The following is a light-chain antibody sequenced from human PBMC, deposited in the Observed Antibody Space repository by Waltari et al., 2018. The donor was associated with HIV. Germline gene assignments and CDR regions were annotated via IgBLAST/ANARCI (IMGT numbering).Light chain of an antibody. CDR2: RNH. V-gene: IGLV1-40*01. CDR1: SSHIGAGYD. CDR3: QSYDSSLSVVAV. J-gene: IGLJ7*01. Sequence: QSVLTQPPSVSGAPGQRVTNSCTGSSSHIGAGYDVHWYQQIPGTAHKLPIYRNHNRPAEVPDRFAGSKSGTSASLAITGLQAEDEADYYCQSYDSSLSVVAVFGGGTQLTVL.